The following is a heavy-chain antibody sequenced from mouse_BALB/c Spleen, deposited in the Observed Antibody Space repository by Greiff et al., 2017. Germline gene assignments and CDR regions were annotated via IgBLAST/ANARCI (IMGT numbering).Heavy chain of an antibody. CDR1: GYSFTGYY. J-gene: IGHJ2*01. CDR3: ARHSESYYGFDY. Sequence: LVKTGASVKISCKASGYSFTGYYMHWVKQSHGKSLEWIGYISCYNGATSYNQKFKGKATFTVDTSSSTAYMQFNSLTSEDSAVYYCARHSESYYGFDYWGQGTTLTVTS. D-gene: IGHD1-1*01. V-gene: IGHV1S34*01. CDR2: ISCYNGAT.